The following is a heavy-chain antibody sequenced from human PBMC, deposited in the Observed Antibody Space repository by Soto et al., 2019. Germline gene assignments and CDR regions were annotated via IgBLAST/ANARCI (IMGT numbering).Heavy chain of an antibody. Sequence: ASVKVSCKASGYTFTGHYMHWVRQAPGQGLEWMGWINPNSGGTNYAQKIQGWVTMTRDTSISTAYMELSRLRYDDTAVYYCARVSVSRSWRVRHYFDYWGQGTLVTVSS. D-gene: IGHD1-26*01. V-gene: IGHV1-2*04. J-gene: IGHJ4*02. CDR3: ARVSVSRSWRVRHYFDY. CDR2: INPNSGGT. CDR1: GYTFTGHY.